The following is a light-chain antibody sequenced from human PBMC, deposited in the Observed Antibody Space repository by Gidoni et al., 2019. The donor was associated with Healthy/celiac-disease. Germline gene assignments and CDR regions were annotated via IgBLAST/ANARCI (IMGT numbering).Light chain of an antibody. Sequence: EIVLTQYPGTLSLSPGERATLSCRASQSVSSSYLAWYQQKPGQAPRLLIYGASSRATGIPDRFSGSGSGTDFTLSISRLEPEDFAVYYCQQYGSSPWTFGQXTKVXIK. J-gene: IGKJ1*01. CDR2: GAS. CDR1: QSVSSSY. V-gene: IGKV3-20*01. CDR3: QQYGSSPWT.